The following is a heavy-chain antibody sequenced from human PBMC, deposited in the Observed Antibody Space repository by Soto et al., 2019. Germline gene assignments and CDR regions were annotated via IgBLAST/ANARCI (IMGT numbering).Heavy chain of an antibody. CDR3: ARDRGIAAAGLDY. Sequence: SETLSLTCAVYGGSFSGYYWSWIRQPPGKGLEWIGFIYYSGSTNYNPSLKSRVTISVDTSKNQFSLKLSSVTAADTAVYYCARDRGIAAAGLDYWGQGTLVTVS. D-gene: IGHD6-13*01. V-gene: IGHV4-59*01. J-gene: IGHJ4*02. CDR2: IYYSGST. CDR1: GGSFSGYY.